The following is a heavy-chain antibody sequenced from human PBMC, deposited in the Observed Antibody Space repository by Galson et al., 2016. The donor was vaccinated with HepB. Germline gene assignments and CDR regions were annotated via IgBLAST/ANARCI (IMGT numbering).Heavy chain of an antibody. CDR2: ISSDERNK. V-gene: IGHV3-30*04. Sequence: SLRLSCAAAGFTFTSYAMHWVRQGPGKGLEWVAVISSDERNKYYADSVKGRFTISRDDSRDTVYLEMNSRRSEDTAGYYCARDLGPAYDDTLTGGIGYWGQGTLVTVSS. J-gene: IGHJ4*02. CDR1: GFTFTSYA. CDR3: ARDLGPAYDDTLTGGIGY. D-gene: IGHD3-9*01.